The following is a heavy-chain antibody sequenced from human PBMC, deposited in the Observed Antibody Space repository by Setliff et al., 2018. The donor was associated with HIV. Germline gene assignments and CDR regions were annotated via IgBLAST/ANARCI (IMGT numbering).Heavy chain of an antibody. D-gene: IGHD2-8*01. CDR2: INHSGRA. CDR3: ARGAPYCNHGICHLFDY. Sequence: PSETLSLTCAVYGGSFSGYYWGWIRQPAGKGLEWLGEINHSGRAKYNPSLKSRASISADTSKNQFSLRLTSVTAADTAVYYCARGAPYCNHGICHLFDYWGHGNLVTVSS. V-gene: IGHV4-34*01. J-gene: IGHJ4*01. CDR1: GGSFSGYY.